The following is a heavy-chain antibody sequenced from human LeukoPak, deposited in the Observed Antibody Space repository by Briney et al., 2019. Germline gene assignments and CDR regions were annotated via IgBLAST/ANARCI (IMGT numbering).Heavy chain of an antibody. J-gene: IGHJ4*02. Sequence: GRSLRLSCAASGFTFSSYAMHWVRQAPGKGLEWVAVISYDGSNEYYADSVKGRFTISRDNSKNTLYLQMNSLRAEDTAVYYCATTPRDGYNYAFDYWGQGTLVTVSS. D-gene: IGHD5-24*01. CDR1: GFTFSSYA. CDR3: ATTPRDGYNYAFDY. CDR2: ISYDGSNE. V-gene: IGHV3-30-3*01.